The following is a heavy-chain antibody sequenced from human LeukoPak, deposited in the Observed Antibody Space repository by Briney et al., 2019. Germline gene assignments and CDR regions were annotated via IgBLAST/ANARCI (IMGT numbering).Heavy chain of an antibody. V-gene: IGHV1-46*01. CDR3: ARGEYVISGYRNDAFDI. J-gene: IGHJ3*02. CDR1: GYTFTSYY. Sequence: ASAKVSCKASGYTFTSYYMHWVRQAPGQGLEWMGIINPSGGSTNYAQKFQGRVTMTRDTSTSTVYMELSSLRSDDTAVYYCARGEYVISGYRNDAFDIWGQGTMVTVSS. D-gene: IGHD3-22*01. CDR2: INPSGGST.